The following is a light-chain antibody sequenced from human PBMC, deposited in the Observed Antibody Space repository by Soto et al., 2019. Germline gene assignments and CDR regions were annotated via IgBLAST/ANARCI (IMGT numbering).Light chain of an antibody. Sequence: DIQMTQSPSSLSASVGDRVTITCQASHDITSYLNWYQHKPGKAPKRLIYDASILEAGVQSRFSGSGTATDFTFTISSLQPEDVATYYCQKCDYLPIFGPGTTVDFK. V-gene: IGKV1-33*01. CDR3: QKCDYLPI. CDR2: DAS. CDR1: HDITSY. J-gene: IGKJ3*01.